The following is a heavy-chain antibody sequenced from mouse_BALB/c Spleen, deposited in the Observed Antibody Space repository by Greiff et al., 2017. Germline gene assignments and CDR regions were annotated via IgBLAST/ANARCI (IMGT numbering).Heavy chain of an antibody. CDR3: ARAYYYGSRGGGYYFDY. Sequence: EVKVVESGGGLVQPGGSRKLSCAASGFTFSSFGMHWVRQAPEKGLEWVAYISSGSSTIYYADTVKGRFTISRDNPKNTLFLQMTSLRSEDTAMYYFARAYYYGSRGGGYYFDYWGQGTTLTVSS. J-gene: IGHJ2*01. D-gene: IGHD1-1*01. V-gene: IGHV5-17*02. CDR1: GFTFSSFG. CDR2: ISSGSSTI.